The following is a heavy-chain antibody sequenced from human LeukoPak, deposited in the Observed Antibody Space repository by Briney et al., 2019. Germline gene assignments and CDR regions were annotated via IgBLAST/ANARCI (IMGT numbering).Heavy chain of an antibody. CDR1: GGSISSYY. CDR3: AREDDIPGYYYYMDV. CDR2: IYTSGST. V-gene: IGHV4-4*07. Sequence: SETLSLTCTVSGGSISSYYWSWIRQPAGKGLEWIGRIYTSGSTNYNPSLKSRVTTSVDTSKNQFSLKLSSVTAADTAVYYCAREDDIPGYYYYMDVWGKGTTVTVSS. J-gene: IGHJ6*03. D-gene: IGHD3-9*01.